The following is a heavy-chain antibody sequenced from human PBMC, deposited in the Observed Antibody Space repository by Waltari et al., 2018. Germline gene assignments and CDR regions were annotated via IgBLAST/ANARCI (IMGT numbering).Heavy chain of an antibody. CDR1: GFSLSNARMG. Sequence: QVTLKESGPVLVKPTETLTLTCTVSGFSLSNARMGVSWIRQPPGKALEWLAHIFSNDEKSYSTSLKSRLTISKDTSKSQVVLTMTNMDPVDTATYYCARIRAHCSSTSCYRYFDYRGQGTLVTVSS. J-gene: IGHJ4*02. CDR2: IFSNDEK. D-gene: IGHD2-2*01. V-gene: IGHV2-26*01. CDR3: ARIRAHCSSTSCYRYFDY.